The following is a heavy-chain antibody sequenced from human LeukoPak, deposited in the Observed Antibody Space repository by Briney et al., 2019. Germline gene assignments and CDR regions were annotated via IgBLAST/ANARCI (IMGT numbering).Heavy chain of an antibody. Sequence: GGSLRLSCAATGFTFSSYAMHWVRQAPGKGLEWVSGISGSGGRTDYADSVKGRFVISRDNAKNTLFLQMNSLRAEDTAVYYCAKGSREWELLDAFDIWGQGTMVTVSS. D-gene: IGHD1-26*01. CDR2: ISGSGGRT. CDR1: GFTFSSYA. CDR3: AKGSREWELLDAFDI. J-gene: IGHJ3*02. V-gene: IGHV3-23*01.